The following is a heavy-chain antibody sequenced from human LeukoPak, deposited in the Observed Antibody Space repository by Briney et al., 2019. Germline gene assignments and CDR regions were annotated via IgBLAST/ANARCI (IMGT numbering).Heavy chain of an antibody. CDR1: GGSISSYF. CDR3: AXXXXXSGWSPSWFDP. D-gene: IGHD6-19*01. CDR2: IYYSGST. V-gene: IGHV4-59*01. J-gene: IGHJ5*02. Sequence: SETLSLTCTVSGGSISSYFWSWIRQPPGKGLEWIGYIYYSGSTNYNPSLKSRLTISVDMSRNEFSLKLTSVTAADTAVYYCAXXXXXSGWSPSWFDPWGQGTLVTVSS.